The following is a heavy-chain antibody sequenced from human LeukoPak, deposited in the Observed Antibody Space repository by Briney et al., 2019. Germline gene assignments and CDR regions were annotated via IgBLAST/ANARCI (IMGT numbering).Heavy chain of an antibody. CDR1: GGSISSSSYY. CDR2: IYYSGST. D-gene: IGHD2-2*01. J-gene: IGHJ4*02. V-gene: IGHV4-39*01. CDR3: ARQDCSSTSCYHGDDY. Sequence: SETLSLTCTVSGGSISSSSYYWGWIRQPPGKGLEWIGSIYYSGSTYYNPSLKSRVTISVDTSKNQFSLKLSSVTAADTAVHYCARQDCSSTSCYHGDDYWGQGTLVTVSS.